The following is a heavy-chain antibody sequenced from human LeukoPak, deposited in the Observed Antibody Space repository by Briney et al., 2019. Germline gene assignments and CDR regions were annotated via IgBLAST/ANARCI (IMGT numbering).Heavy chain of an antibody. CDR1: GFTFSSYG. V-gene: IGHV3-33*01. J-gene: IGHJ4*02. CDR3: ARGGDYPLIYFDY. D-gene: IGHD4-17*01. CDR2: IWYDGSNK. Sequence: GGSLRLSCAASGFTFSSYGMHWVCQAPGKGLEGVAVIWYDGSNKYYADSVKGRFTISRDNSKNTLYLQMNSLRAEDTAVYYCARGGDYPLIYFDYWGQGTLVTVSS.